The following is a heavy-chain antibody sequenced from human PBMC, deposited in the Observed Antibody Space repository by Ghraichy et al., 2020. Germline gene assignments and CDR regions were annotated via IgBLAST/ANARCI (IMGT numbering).Heavy chain of an antibody. Sequence: SETLSLTCAVYGGSFSGYYWSWIRQPPGKGLEWIGEINHSGSTNYNPSLKSRVTISVDTSKNQFSLKLSSVTAADTAVYYCARGQGRILRYFDWGQVDYFDYWGQGTLVTVSS. D-gene: IGHD3-9*01. CDR2: INHSGST. CDR1: GGSFSGYY. J-gene: IGHJ4*02. V-gene: IGHV4-34*01. CDR3: ARGQGRILRYFDWGQVDYFDY.